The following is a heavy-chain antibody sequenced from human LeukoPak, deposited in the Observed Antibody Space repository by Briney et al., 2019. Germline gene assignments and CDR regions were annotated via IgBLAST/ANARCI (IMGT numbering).Heavy chain of an antibody. CDR1: GFTFSSCA. D-gene: IGHD1-14*01. Sequence: GGSLRLSCAASGFTFSSCAMTWVRQAPGKGLEWVASITGDGTRTYYTDSVKGRFTISRDNSKNTLYLQMNSLRADETAIYYCASRPRADMGPLDYWGQGTLVTVST. CDR2: ITGDGTRT. J-gene: IGHJ4*02. V-gene: IGHV3-23*01. CDR3: ASRPRADMGPLDY.